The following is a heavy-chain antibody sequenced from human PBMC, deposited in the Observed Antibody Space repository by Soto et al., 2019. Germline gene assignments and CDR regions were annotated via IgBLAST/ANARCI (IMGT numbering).Heavy chain of an antibody. J-gene: IGHJ4*02. V-gene: IGHV1-8*01. CDR2: MNPNSGNT. CDR3: ARGPGYCISTSCYVIDY. CDR1: GYTFTSYD. D-gene: IGHD2-2*01. Sequence: QVQLVQSGAEVKKPGASVKVSCKASGYTFTSYDINWVRQATGQGLEWMGWMNPNSGNTGYAQKFQGRVTMTRNTSISTAYMELSSRRSEDTAVYYCARGPGYCISTSCYVIDYWGQGTLVTVSS.